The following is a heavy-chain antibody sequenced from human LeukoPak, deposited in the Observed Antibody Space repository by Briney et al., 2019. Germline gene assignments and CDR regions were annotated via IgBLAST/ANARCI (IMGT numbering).Heavy chain of an antibody. V-gene: IGHV3-30*03. Sequence: GGSLRLSCAASGFTFSSYGMHWVRQAPGKGLECVAVISYDGSNKYYADSVKGRFTISRDNSKNTLYLQMNSLRAEDTAVYYCARGSYYYGSGSPLFQHWGQGTLVTVSS. D-gene: IGHD3-10*01. J-gene: IGHJ1*01. CDR2: ISYDGSNK. CDR1: GFTFSSYG. CDR3: ARGSYYYGSGSPLFQH.